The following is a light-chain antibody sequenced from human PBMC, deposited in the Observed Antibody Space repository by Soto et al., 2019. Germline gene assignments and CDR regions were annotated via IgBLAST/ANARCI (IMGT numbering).Light chain of an antibody. CDR2: AGF. CDR1: QSINNW. J-gene: IGKJ4*01. CDR3: QHYKHSPLS. V-gene: IGKV1-5*01. Sequence: DIQMTQSPSTLSASVGDRVTITCRASQSINNWLAWYQQKPGKAPKLLIYAGFNLQSGVPFRFSGSGFGTEFTLTISSLQPDDSATYCCQHYKHSPLSFGGGTKVEI.